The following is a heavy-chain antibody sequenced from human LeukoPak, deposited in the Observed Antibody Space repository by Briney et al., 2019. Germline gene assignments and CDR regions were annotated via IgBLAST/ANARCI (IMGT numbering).Heavy chain of an antibody. CDR2: ISNDGSNK. CDR1: GFTFSSYG. J-gene: IGHJ4*02. V-gene: IGHV3-30*18. D-gene: IGHD1-26*01. CDR3: AKETGRWELE. Sequence: PTGGSLRLSCAASGFTFSSYGIHWVRQAPGKGLEWVAVISNDGSNKYYADSVKGRFTISRDNSKNTLYLQINSLRAEDTAVYYCAKETGRWELEWGQGTLVTV.